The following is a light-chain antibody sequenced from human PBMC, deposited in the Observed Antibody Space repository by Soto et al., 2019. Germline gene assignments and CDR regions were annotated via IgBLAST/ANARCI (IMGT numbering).Light chain of an antibody. CDR1: QSINYN. V-gene: IGKV1-39*01. CDR2: STS. CDR3: QQSFSVPPT. J-gene: IGKJ5*01. Sequence: DIQMTQSPSSLSASVGDRVTITCRASQSINYNLNWYQHKPGKAPKILIYSTSNLQSGVPSGFSGSGSGTNFSLTISNLQPEDFATYYCQQSFSVPPTFGQGTRLEIK.